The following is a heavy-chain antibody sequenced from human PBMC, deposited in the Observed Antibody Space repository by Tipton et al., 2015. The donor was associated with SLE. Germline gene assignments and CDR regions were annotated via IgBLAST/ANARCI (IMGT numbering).Heavy chain of an antibody. V-gene: IGHV3-7*01. CDR1: GLSFANQA. Sequence: SLRLSCVGSGLSFANQAMNWVRQPPGKGLEWVASIRPDGSGKNYVDSVKGRFTISRDNAKNTLYLQMNSLRADDTAVYYCARGPSLTTNGGFDYWGQGTLVTVSS. J-gene: IGHJ4*02. CDR3: ARGPSLTTNGGFDY. CDR2: IRPDGSGK. D-gene: IGHD2-8*01.